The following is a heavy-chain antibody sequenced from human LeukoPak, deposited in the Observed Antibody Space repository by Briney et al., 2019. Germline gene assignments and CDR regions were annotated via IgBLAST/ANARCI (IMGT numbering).Heavy chain of an antibody. V-gene: IGHV3-33*01. Sequence: PGGSLRLSCAASGFTFSSYGMHWVRQAPGKGLEWVAVIWYDGSNKYYADSVKGRFTISRDNSKNTLYLQMNSLRSEDTAVYYCASSYGSGFDGFWGQGTPVTVSS. CDR2: IWYDGSNK. J-gene: IGHJ4*02. CDR1: GFTFSSYG. D-gene: IGHD3-10*01. CDR3: ASSYGSGFDGF.